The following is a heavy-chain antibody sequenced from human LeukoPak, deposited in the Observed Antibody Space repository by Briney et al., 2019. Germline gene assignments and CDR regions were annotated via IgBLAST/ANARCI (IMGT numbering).Heavy chain of an antibody. CDR3: ARAVPHCSSTSCPVDY. J-gene: IGHJ4*02. D-gene: IGHD2-2*01. CDR1: GYTFTGYY. V-gene: IGHV1-2*02. Sequence: ASVKVSCKVSGYTFTGYYIHWVRQAPGQGLEWMGWINPNSGGTNYAQKFQGRVTMTRDTSISTAYMELSRLRSDDTAVYYCARAVPHCSSTSCPVDYWGQGTLVTVSS. CDR2: INPNSGGT.